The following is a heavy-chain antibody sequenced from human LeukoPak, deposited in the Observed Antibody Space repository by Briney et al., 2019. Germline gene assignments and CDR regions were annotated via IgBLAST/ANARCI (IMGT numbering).Heavy chain of an antibody. Sequence: PSETLSLTCTVSGGSISSYYWTWIRQPAGKGLEWIGRIYTSGSTNYNPSLKSRVTISVDTSKNQFSLKLSSVTAADTAVYYCARGRRGPSGATTDYWGQGTLVTVSS. D-gene: IGHD1-26*01. CDR2: IYTSGST. J-gene: IGHJ4*02. CDR1: GGSISSYY. V-gene: IGHV4-4*07. CDR3: ARGRRGPSGATTDY.